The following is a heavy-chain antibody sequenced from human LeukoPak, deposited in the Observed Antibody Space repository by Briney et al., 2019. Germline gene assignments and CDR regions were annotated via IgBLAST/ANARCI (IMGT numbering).Heavy chain of an antibody. Sequence: PGGSLRLSCAASGFIFRSYEMNWVRQAPGKGLEWVSYISSSGSTIYYADSVKGRFTLSRDNAKNSLYLQMNSLRAEDTAVYYCATTIFGVVIGYYYMDVWGKGTTVTVSS. CDR2: ISSSGSTI. J-gene: IGHJ6*03. D-gene: IGHD3-3*01. CDR3: ATTIFGVVIGYYYMDV. CDR1: GFIFRSYE. V-gene: IGHV3-48*03.